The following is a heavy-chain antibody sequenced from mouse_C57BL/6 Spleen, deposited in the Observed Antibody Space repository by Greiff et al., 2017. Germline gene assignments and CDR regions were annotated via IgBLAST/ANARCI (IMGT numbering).Heavy chain of an antibody. CDR3: ARSYVYYFDY. Sequence: VQLKQSGPELVKPGASVKISCKASGYTFTDYYMNWVKQSHGKSLEWIGDINSNNGGTSYNQKFKGKATLTVDKSSSTAYMELRSLTSEDSAVYYCARSYVYYFDYWGQGTTLTVSS. J-gene: IGHJ2*01. V-gene: IGHV1-26*01. CDR1: GYTFTDYY. D-gene: IGHD2-12*01. CDR2: INSNNGGT.